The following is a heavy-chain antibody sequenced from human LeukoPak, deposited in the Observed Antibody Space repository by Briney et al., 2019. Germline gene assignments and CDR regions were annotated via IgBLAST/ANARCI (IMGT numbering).Heavy chain of an antibody. Sequence: GGSLRLSCAASGFTFSSYGMHWVRQAPGKGLEWVEFIRYDGSNKYYADSVKGRFTISRDNSKNTLYLQMNSLRAGDTAVYYCAKGAVAGTHFDYWGQGTLVTVSS. V-gene: IGHV3-30*02. J-gene: IGHJ4*02. D-gene: IGHD6-19*01. CDR3: AKGAVAGTHFDY. CDR1: GFTFSSYG. CDR2: IRYDGSNK.